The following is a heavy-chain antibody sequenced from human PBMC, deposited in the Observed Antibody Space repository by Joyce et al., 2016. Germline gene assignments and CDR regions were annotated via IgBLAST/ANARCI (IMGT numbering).Heavy chain of an antibody. CDR3: ARVDLVLVLLES. V-gene: IGHV3-53*01. CDR2: IYAGGSL. D-gene: IGHD5/OR15-5a*01. CDR1: GFNVATNY. Sequence: EVQLVESGGDVVQPGGSLRLSCAVSGFNVATNYMTWVRQTPGRGLEWVSMIYAGGSLYYTDSVKGRFTISSDTSENTLYLEMNDLRVEDTAVYYCARVDLVLVLLESWGQGTLVTVSS. J-gene: IGHJ4*02.